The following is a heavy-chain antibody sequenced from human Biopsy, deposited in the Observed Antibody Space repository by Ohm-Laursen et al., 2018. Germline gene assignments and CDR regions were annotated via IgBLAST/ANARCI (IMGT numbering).Heavy chain of an antibody. D-gene: IGHD1-26*01. CDR1: GYTFTSHE. J-gene: IGHJ4*02. V-gene: IGHV1-8*01. CDR2: MSPNTGNT. Sequence: ASVKVSCKVSGYTFTSHEINWVRQATGQGLEWMGWMSPNTGNTVYAQRFQDRVTMTSDTSTGTAYMELTSLTSDDTAVYFCARWETTLGRSLDSWGQGTLVAVSS. CDR3: ARWETTLGRSLDS.